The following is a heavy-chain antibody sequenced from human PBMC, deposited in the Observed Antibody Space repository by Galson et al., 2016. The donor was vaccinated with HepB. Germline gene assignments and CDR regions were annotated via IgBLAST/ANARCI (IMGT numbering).Heavy chain of an antibody. Sequence: SVKVSCKASGYTFSAYGTTWVRQAPGQGLEWMGWISVYNGNTNYAQRFRGRVTMTTGTSTSTAYMELRSLRSDDTAVYYCARDSDCSGGNCYFDSWGQGTLVTVSS. D-gene: IGHD2-15*01. CDR1: GYTFSAYG. CDR3: ARDSDCSGGNCYFDS. V-gene: IGHV1-18*01. J-gene: IGHJ4*03. CDR2: ISVYNGNT.